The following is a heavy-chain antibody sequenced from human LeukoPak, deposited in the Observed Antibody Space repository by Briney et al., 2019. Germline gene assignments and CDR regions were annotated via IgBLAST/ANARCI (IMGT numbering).Heavy chain of an antibody. J-gene: IGHJ3*02. Sequence: PGGSLRLSCAASGFTFSNYPMSWVRQAPGKGLEWASAISGSGGTTYYADSVKGRFTISRDNSRNTLYLQMNSLRAEDTALYYCANTARDDAFDIWGQGTMVTVSS. CDR2: ISGSGGTT. CDR1: GFTFSNYP. CDR3: ANTARDDAFDI. V-gene: IGHV3-23*01.